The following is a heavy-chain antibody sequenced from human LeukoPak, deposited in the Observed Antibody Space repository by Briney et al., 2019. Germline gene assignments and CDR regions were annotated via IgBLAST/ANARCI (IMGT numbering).Heavy chain of an antibody. V-gene: IGHV4-34*01. CDR2: INHSGST. CDR1: GGSFSGYY. Sequence: SETLSLTCAVYGGSFSGYYWSWIRQPPGKGLEWIGEINHSGSTNYNPSLKSRVTISVDTSKNQFSLKLSSVTAADTAVYYCARGRRWLRPHDAFDIWGQGTMVTVSS. J-gene: IGHJ3*02. D-gene: IGHD5-12*01. CDR3: ARGRRWLRPHDAFDI.